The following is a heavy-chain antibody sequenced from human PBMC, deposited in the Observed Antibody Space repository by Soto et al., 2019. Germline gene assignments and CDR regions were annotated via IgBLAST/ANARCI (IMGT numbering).Heavy chain of an antibody. J-gene: IGHJ5*02. CDR3: AKDFYSGYDYNRVDP. V-gene: IGHV3-30*18. CDR1: GFTFSAFG. D-gene: IGHD5-12*01. Sequence: QVQLVQSGGGVVQPGGSLRLSCAASGFTFSAFGMHWVRQAPGKGLEWLAAISHDGSNTYFAASVRGRFTISRDNSNNTLFLQLSSLRAEDTALYYCAKDFYSGYDYNRVDPWGQGTLVTVSS. CDR2: ISHDGSNT.